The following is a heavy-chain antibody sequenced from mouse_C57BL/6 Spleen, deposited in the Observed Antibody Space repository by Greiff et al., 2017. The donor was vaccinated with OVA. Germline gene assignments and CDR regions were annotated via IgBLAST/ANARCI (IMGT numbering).Heavy chain of an antibody. V-gene: IGHV1-4*01. CDR3: AKGEIYYGNYFDY. J-gene: IGHJ2*01. CDR1: GYTFTSYT. Sequence: QVQLKESGAELARPGASVKMSCKASGYTFTSYTMHWVKQRPGQGLEWIGYINPSSGYTKYNQKFKDKATLTADKSSSTAYMQLSSLTSEDSAVYYCAKGEIYYGNYFDYWGQGTTLTVSS. CDR2: INPSSGYT. D-gene: IGHD2-1*01.